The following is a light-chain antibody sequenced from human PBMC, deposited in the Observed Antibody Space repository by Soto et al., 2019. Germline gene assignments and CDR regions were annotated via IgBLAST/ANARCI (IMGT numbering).Light chain of an antibody. CDR2: SNY. V-gene: IGLV3-9*01. Sequence: SYELTQPLSVSVALGQTATITCGGNNIGSKNVHWYQQKPGQAPVLVIYSNYNRPSGIPERFSGSNSGNTATLTISRAQAGDEADYYCQVWDSSTAHVFGTGTKVTVL. CDR3: QVWDSSTAHV. CDR1: NIGSKN. J-gene: IGLJ1*01.